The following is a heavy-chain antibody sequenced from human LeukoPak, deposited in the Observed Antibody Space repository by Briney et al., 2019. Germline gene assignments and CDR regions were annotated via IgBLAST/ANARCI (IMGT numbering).Heavy chain of an antibody. V-gene: IGHV1-69*10. CDR1: GYTFTGYY. Sequence: SVKVSCKASGYTFTGYYMHWVRQAPGQGLEWMGGVIPILGTPNYAQKFQGRVTITADKSTTTVSIDLRSLRSDDTAVYYCARVERGGVLVVWGPGTLVIVSS. CDR2: VIPILGTP. J-gene: IGHJ4*02. CDR3: ARVERGGVLVV. D-gene: IGHD3-16*01.